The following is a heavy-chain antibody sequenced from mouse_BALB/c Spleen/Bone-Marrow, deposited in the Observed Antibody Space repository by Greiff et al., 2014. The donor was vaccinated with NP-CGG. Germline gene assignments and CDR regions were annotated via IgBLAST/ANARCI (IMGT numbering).Heavy chain of an antibody. J-gene: IGHJ4*01. D-gene: IGHD6-2*01. V-gene: IGHV1S56*01. Sequence: VKLVESGPELVKPGASVRISCKASGYTFTSYYIHWVKQRPGQGLEWIGWIYPGNVNTKYNEKFKGKATLTADKSSSTAYMQLSSLTPEDSAVYFCARSLSRYAMDYWGQGTSVTVSS. CDR3: ARSLSRYAMDY. CDR1: GYTFTSYY. CDR2: IYPGNVNT.